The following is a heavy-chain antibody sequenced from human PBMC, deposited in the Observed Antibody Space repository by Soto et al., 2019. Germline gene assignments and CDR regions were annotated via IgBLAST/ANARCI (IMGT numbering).Heavy chain of an antibody. V-gene: IGHV3-33*01. D-gene: IGHD6-13*01. J-gene: IGHJ4*02. CDR1: GFTFSSYG. Sequence: PGGSLRLSCAASGFTFSSYGMHWVRQAPGKGLEWVAVIWYDGSNKYYADSVKGRFTISRDNSKNTLYLQMNSLRAEDTAVYYCARDPGIADLRFDYWGQGTLVTVSS. CDR3: ARDPGIADLRFDY. CDR2: IWYDGSNK.